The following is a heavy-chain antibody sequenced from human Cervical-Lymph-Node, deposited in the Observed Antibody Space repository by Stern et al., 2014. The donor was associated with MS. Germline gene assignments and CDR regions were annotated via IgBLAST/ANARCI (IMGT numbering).Heavy chain of an antibody. J-gene: IGHJ3*02. D-gene: IGHD3-22*01. CDR2: IYPEDSDT. CDR3: VRRRDSDSYDTFDI. V-gene: IGHV5-51*01. CDR1: GYSFSNFW. Sequence: EVQLVQSGAEVKKPGESLKISCKTSGYSFSNFWIGWVRQKPGKGLEWMGIIYPEDSDTTYSPSFQGHATISADESISTAYLQWRSLKASDTAMYYCVRRRDSDSYDTFDIWGQGTMLIVSS.